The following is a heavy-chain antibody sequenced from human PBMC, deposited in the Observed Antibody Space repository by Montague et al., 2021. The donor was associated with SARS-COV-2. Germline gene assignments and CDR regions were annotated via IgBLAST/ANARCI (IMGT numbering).Heavy chain of an antibody. CDR3: ARVGRQQLVRLSGMDV. CDR2: IYYSGST. CDR1: GGSISSSSYY. J-gene: IGHJ6*02. D-gene: IGHD6-13*01. Sequence: SETLSLTCTVSGGSISSSSYYWGWIRQPPGKGLEWIGSIYYSGSTYYNPSLKSRVTISVDTSKNQFSLKLSSVTAADTAVYYYARVGRQQLVRLSGMDVWGQGTTGTVSS. V-gene: IGHV4-39*07.